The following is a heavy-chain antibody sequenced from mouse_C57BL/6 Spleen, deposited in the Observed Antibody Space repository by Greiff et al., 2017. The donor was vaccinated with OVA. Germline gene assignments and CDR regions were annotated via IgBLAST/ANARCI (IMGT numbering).Heavy chain of an antibody. Sequence: VHVKQSGAELVRPGSSVKMSCKTSGYTFTSYGINWVKQRPGQGLEWIGYIYIGNGYTEYNEKFKGKATLTSDTSSSTAYMQLSSLTSEDSAIYFCARLDYGSSTWFAYWGQGTLVTVSA. V-gene: IGHV1-58*01. CDR3: ARLDYGSSTWFAY. CDR1: GYTFTSYG. J-gene: IGHJ3*01. D-gene: IGHD1-1*01. CDR2: IYIGNGYT.